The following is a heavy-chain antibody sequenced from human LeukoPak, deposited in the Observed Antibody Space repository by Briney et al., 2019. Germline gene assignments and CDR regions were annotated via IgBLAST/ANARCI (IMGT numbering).Heavy chain of an antibody. V-gene: IGHV3-23*01. D-gene: IGHD3-10*01. CDR3: AKCKVTMVRGVIPFFDY. CDR2: ISGSGGST. J-gene: IGHJ4*02. Sequence: GGSLRLSCAASGFTFSSYAMSWVRQAPGKGLEWVSAISGSGGSTYYADSVKGRFTISRDNSKNTLYLRMNSLRAEDTAVYYCAKCKVTMVRGVIPFFDYWGQGTLVTVSS. CDR1: GFTFSSYA.